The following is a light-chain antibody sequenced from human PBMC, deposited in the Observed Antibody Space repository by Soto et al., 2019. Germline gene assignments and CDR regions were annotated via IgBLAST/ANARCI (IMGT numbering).Light chain of an antibody. J-gene: IGLJ7*01. Sequence: QSVLTQPASVSASPGQSITISCTGTNSDVGGSNYVSWYQQYPGKAPKLMIFEVSNRPSGVSNRFSGSKSGNTASLTISGLQAEDEADYYCTSSTASGTWVFGGGTQLTVL. CDR2: EVS. CDR1: NSDVGGSNY. V-gene: IGLV2-14*01. CDR3: TSSTASGTWV.